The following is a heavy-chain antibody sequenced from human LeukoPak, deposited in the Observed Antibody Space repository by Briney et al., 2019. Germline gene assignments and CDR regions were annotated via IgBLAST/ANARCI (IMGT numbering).Heavy chain of an antibody. Sequence: GGSLRLSCAASGFTFSSYGMHWVRQAPGKGLEWVAVISYDGSNKYYADSVKGRFTISRDNSKNTLYLQMNSLRAEDTAVYYCAKGTLSDGYNSGRKLGPPAFDYWGQGTLVTVSS. D-gene: IGHD5-24*01. J-gene: IGHJ4*02. V-gene: IGHV3-30*18. CDR1: GFTFSSYG. CDR3: AKGTLSDGYNSGRKLGPPAFDY. CDR2: ISYDGSNK.